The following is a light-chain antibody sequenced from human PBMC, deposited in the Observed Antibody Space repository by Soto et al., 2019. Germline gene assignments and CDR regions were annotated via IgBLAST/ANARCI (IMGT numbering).Light chain of an antibody. CDR2: DAS. Sequence: EIVLTQSPATLPLSPGERPTLSCRASQSVSSYLAWYQQKHGQXPRXXIYDASNRATGIPARFSGSGSGTDLTLTLRRLQPEDCAVYEGQQRSNWPWTFGQGTKVDI. J-gene: IGKJ1*01. CDR1: QSVSSY. CDR3: QQRSNWPWT. V-gene: IGKV3-11*01.